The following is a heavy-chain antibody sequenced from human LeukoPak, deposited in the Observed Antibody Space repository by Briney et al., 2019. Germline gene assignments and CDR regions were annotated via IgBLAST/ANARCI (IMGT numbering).Heavy chain of an antibody. J-gene: IGHJ1*01. CDR1: GFTFSSYA. Sequence: GSLRLSCAASGFTFSSYAMSWIRQPPGKGLEWIGEINHSGSTNYNPSLKSRVTISVDTSKNQFSLKLSSVTAADTAVYYCARGLLRYCSGTSCTQEKYFQHWGQGTLVTVSS. D-gene: IGHD2-2*01. CDR2: INHSGST. CDR3: ARGLLRYCSGTSCTQEKYFQH. V-gene: IGHV4-34*01.